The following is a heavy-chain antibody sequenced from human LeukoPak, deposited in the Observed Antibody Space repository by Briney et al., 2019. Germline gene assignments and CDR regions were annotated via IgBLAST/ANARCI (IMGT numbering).Heavy chain of an antibody. V-gene: IGHV3-53*01. CDR1: GFSVSACY. CDR2: IYSGNNT. CDR3: ARDRPEWN. Sequence: GGSLRLSCAASGFSVSACYMNWVRQAPGKGLEWVSVIYSGNNTFYADSVKGRFTISRDNFKNTLYLQMNSLRAEDTAVYYCARDRPEWNWGQGTLVTVSS. D-gene: IGHD2-8*01. J-gene: IGHJ4*02.